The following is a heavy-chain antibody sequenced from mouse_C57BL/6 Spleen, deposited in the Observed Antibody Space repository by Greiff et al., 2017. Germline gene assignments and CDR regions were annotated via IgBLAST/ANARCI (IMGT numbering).Heavy chain of an antibody. Sequence: SLEWIGDINPNNGGTIYNQKFKGKATLTVDKSSSTAYMELRSLTSEDTAVYYCARESNYWYFDVCGTGTTVTVSS. V-gene: IGHV1-18*01. CDR2: INPNNGGT. J-gene: IGHJ1*03. D-gene: IGHD2-5*01. CDR3: ARESNYWYFDV.